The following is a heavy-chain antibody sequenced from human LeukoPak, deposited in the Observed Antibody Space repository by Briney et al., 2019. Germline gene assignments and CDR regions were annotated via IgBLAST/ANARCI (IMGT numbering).Heavy chain of an antibody. CDR3: ARERGYYYDSSGYYQWFDP. CDR2: INPNSGGT. J-gene: IGHJ5*02. V-gene: IGHV1-2*02. CDR1: GYTFTGYY. Sequence: PWASVKVSCKASGYTFTGYYMHWVRQAPGQGLEWMGWINPNSGGTNYAQKFQGRVTMTRDTSISTAYMELSRLRSEDTAVYYCARERGYYYDSSGYYQWFDPWGQGTLVTVSS. D-gene: IGHD3-22*01.